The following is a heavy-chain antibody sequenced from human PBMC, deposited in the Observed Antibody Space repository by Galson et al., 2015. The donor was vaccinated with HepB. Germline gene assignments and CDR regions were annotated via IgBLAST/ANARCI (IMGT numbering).Heavy chain of an antibody. CDR1: GYTFTSYD. J-gene: IGHJ6*02. CDR2: MNPNSGNT. D-gene: IGHD2-2*01. CDR3: AVVPAAPEYYYYYGMDV. V-gene: IGHV1-8*01. Sequence: SVKVSCKASGYTFTSYDINWVRQATGQGLEWMGWMNPNSGNTGYAQKFQGRVTMTRNTSISTAYMELSSLRSEDTAVYYCAVVPAAPEYYYYYGMDVWGQGTTVTVSS.